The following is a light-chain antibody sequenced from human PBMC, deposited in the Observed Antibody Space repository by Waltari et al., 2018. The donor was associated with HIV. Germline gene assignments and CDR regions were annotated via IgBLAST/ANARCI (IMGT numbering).Light chain of an antibody. J-gene: IGLJ2*01. CDR3: QSYDSSLTVVI. CDR2: GNS. Sequence: QSVLTQPPSVSGAPGQRVTISCTGSSPHIGAGYDVHWYQQVPGTAPKLLIFGNSNRPSGVPDRFSGSKSATSASLAITGLQAEDEADYYCQSYDSSLTVVIFGGGTKLTVL. CDR1: SPHIGAGYD. V-gene: IGLV1-40*01.